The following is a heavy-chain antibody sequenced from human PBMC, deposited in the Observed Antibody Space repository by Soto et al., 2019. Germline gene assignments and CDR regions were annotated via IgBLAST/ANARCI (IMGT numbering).Heavy chain of an antibody. V-gene: IGHV3-53*04. CDR3: ARALFGIAAAGRTFDI. J-gene: IGHJ3*02. D-gene: IGHD6-13*01. CDR2: IYSGGST. CDR1: GFTVSSNY. Sequence: EVQLVESGGGLVQPGGSLRLSCAASGFTVSSNYMSWVRQAPGKGLEWVSVIYSGGSTYYADSVKGRFTISRHNSKNTLYLKMNSLRAEDTDVYYCARALFGIAAAGRTFDIWGQGTMVTVSS.